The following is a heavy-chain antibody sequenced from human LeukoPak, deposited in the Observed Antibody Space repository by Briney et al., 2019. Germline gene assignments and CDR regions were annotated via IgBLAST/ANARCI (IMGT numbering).Heavy chain of an antibody. CDR3: AELGITMIGGV. V-gene: IGHV3-11*04. D-gene: IGHD3-10*02. CDR1: GFTFSDYY. J-gene: IGHJ6*04. CDR2: ISGSGGST. Sequence: GGSLRLSCAASGFTFSDYYMSWIRQAPGKGLEWVSAISGSGGSTYYADSVKGRFTISRDNAKNSLYLQVNSLRAEDTAVYYCAELGITMIGGVWGKGTTVTISS.